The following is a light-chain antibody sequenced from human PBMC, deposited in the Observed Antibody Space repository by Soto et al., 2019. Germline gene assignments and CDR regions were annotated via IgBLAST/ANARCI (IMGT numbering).Light chain of an antibody. Sequence: QSVLTQPPSASGSPGQSVTISCTGTSSDVGGYNYVSWYQQHPGKAPKLMIYEVSKRPSGVPDRFSGSKSANTASLTVSGLQAEDEADYYCSSYAGSNNFVFGGGTKLTLL. J-gene: IGLJ2*01. CDR3: SSYAGSNNFV. CDR1: SSDVGGYNY. CDR2: EVS. V-gene: IGLV2-8*01.